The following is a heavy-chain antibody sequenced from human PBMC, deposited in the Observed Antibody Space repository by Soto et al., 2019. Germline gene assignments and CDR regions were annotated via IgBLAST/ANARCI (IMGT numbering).Heavy chain of an antibody. CDR3: ARYGGHSLVH. Sequence: QVPLVESGGVVVQPGSSMRLSSAASGFTFSSYGMHWVRQAPGKGLEWMAVIWYDGSNKYYGDSVKGRFTISRDNSKNTLYLQMNSLRAEATAVYHCARYGGHSLVHWGQGALVAFCS. J-gene: IGHJ4*02. CDR2: IWYDGSNK. D-gene: IGHD2-21*02. CDR1: GFTFSSYG. V-gene: IGHV3-33*01.